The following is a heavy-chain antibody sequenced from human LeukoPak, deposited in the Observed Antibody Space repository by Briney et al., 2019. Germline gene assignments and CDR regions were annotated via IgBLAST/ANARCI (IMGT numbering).Heavy chain of an antibody. D-gene: IGHD3-22*01. V-gene: IGHV4-39*07. CDR1: GGSISSSSYY. CDR3: ARGGKYYYDSSGYSKYFQH. CDR2: IYYSGST. J-gene: IGHJ1*01. Sequence: SETLSLTCTVSGGSISSSSYYWGWLRQPPGKGLEWIGSIYYSGSTYYNPSLKSRVTISVDTSKNQFSLKLSSVTAADTAVYYCARGGKYYYDSSGYSKYFQHWGQGTLVTVSS.